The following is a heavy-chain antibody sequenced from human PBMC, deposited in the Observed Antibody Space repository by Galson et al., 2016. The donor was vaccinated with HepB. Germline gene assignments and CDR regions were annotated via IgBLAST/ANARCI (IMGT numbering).Heavy chain of an antibody. CDR3: TRELRSSLDD. CDR1: DGSISSTSHP. Sequence: SETLSLTCTVSDGSISSTSHPWGWIRQPPGKALEWIASIYYTGTSYYSPSLRSRIAISVDTSKNQFSLTLSSATAADTAVYYCTRELRSSLDDWGQGTLVTVSS. D-gene: IGHD3-10*01. V-gene: IGHV4-39*02. J-gene: IGHJ4*02. CDR2: IYYTGTS.